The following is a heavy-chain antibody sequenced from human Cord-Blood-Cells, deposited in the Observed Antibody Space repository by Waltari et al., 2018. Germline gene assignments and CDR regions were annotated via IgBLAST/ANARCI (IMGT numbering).Heavy chain of an antibody. CDR1: GGSFSGYY. D-gene: IGHD3-22*01. V-gene: IGHV4-34*01. Sequence: QVQLQQWGAGLLKPSETLSLTSAVYGGSFSGYYWSWIRQPQGQGLEWIGEINHSGSTNYNPSLKSRVTISVDTSKNQFSLKLSSVTAADTAVYYCAREGGRNYYDSSGYYYYYGMDVWGQGTTVTVSS. J-gene: IGHJ6*02. CDR2: INHSGST. CDR3: AREGGRNYYDSSGYYYYYGMDV.